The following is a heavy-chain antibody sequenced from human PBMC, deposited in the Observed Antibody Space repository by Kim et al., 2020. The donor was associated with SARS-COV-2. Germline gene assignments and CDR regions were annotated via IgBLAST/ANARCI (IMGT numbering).Heavy chain of an antibody. Sequence: SETLSLTCTVSGGSISSGGYYWSWIRQHPGKGLEWIGYIYYSGSTYYNPSLKSRVTISVDTSKNQFSLKLSSVTAADTAVYYCARHPRRIAAAERVYYFDYWGQGTLVTVSS. CDR3: ARHPRRIAAAERVYYFDY. D-gene: IGHD6-13*01. CDR1: GGSISSGGYY. V-gene: IGHV4-31*03. CDR2: IYYSGST. J-gene: IGHJ4*02.